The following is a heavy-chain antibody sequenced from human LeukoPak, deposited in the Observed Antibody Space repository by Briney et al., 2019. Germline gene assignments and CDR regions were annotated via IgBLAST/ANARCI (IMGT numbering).Heavy chain of an antibody. J-gene: IGHJ4*02. CDR1: GGSINDYY. D-gene: IGHD4/OR15-4a*01. CDR3: ATVQYSYGSKY. CDR2: VYYTGML. Sequence: SETLSLTCTVSGGSINDYYWSWIRQPPGKGLEWIGFVYYTGMLDYNPSLSSRLTISLDTSKNQFSLKLNSVTAADTALYYCATVQYSYGSKYWGQGALVTVSS. V-gene: IGHV4-59*12.